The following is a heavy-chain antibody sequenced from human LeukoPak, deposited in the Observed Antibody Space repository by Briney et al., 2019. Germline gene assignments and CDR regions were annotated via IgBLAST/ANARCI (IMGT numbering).Heavy chain of an antibody. Sequence: GGSLRLSCATSGFIFSRYWMSWVRQAPGKGLEWVANINQDESEKNYVDSVKGRFTISRDNAKNSLYLQMNSLRAEDTAVYHCATGRSCTTCYLPDYWGQGTLVTVSS. CDR3: ATGRSCTTCYLPDY. CDR2: INQDESEK. CDR1: GFIFSRYW. J-gene: IGHJ4*02. V-gene: IGHV3-7*01. D-gene: IGHD2-2*01.